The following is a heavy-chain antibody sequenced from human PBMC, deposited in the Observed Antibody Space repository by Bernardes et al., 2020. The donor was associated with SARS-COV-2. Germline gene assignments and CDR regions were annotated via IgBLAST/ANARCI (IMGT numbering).Heavy chain of an antibody. Sequence: PETQSRTCAVYSGSFSDYYWSWISQPPAKGLQWNGEVNHIGITNYNPSLKSRVTISVDTFKKQVSLKLSSVTAADTAVYYCARQDIGAIFGVVITPAGMDVWGQGTTVTVSS. CDR2: VNHIGIT. J-gene: IGHJ6*02. V-gene: IGHV4-34*01. CDR3: ARQDIGAIFGVVITPAGMDV. D-gene: IGHD3-3*01. CDR1: SGSFSDYY.